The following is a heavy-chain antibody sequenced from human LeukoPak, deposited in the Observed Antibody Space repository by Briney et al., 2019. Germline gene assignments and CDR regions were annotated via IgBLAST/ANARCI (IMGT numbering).Heavy chain of an antibody. Sequence: GGSLRLSCAACGFIFSKYAMNWVRQAPEKGLEWVSAISGSGGAKDYADSVKGRFTISRDNSNNTVFLEMNSLRAEDTAVYYCAKDGRAVAGTGLDYWGLGTLVTVSS. CDR2: ISGSGGAK. J-gene: IGHJ4*02. CDR1: GFIFSKYA. V-gene: IGHV3-23*01. CDR3: AKDGRAVAGTGLDY. D-gene: IGHD6-19*01.